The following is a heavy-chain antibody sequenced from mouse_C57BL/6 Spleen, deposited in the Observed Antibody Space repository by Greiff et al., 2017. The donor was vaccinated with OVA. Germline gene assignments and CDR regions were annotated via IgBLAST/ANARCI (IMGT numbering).Heavy chain of an antibody. CDR1: GYTFTSYW. Sequence: QVQLQQPGAELVMPGASVKLSCKASGYTFTSYWMHWVKQRPGQGLEWIGEIDPSDSYTNYNQKFKGKSTLTVDKSSSTAYMQLSSLTSEDSAVYYCARRGGNYAWFAYWGQGTLVTVSA. CDR2: IDPSDSYT. V-gene: IGHV1-69*01. J-gene: IGHJ3*01. D-gene: IGHD2-1*01. CDR3: ARRGGNYAWFAY.